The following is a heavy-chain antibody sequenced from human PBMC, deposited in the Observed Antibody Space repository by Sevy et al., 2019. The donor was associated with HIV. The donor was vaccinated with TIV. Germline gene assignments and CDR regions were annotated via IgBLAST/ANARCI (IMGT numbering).Heavy chain of an antibody. CDR2: IQYDGSNK. J-gene: IGHJ4*02. CDR3: VKEGGGEGGDH. V-gene: IGHV3-30*02. D-gene: IGHD2-21*01. Sequence: GGSLRLSCAASGFSYSSYGMHWVRQAPGKGLEWVAYIQYDGSNKDYADSVKGRFTMSKENSKNTLDLQMNSLRVEDTAVYYCVKEGGGEGGDHWGQGTLVTVSS. CDR1: GFSYSSYG.